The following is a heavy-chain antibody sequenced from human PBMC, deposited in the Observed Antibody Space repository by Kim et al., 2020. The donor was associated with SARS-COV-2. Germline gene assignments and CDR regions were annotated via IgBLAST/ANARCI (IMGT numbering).Heavy chain of an antibody. CDR1: GFTFSSYA. J-gene: IGHJ6*04. D-gene: IGHD3-3*01. CDR2: ISYDGSNK. V-gene: IGHV3-30-3*01. Sequence: GGSLRLSCAASGFTFSSYAMHWVRQAPGKGLEWVAVISYDGSNKYYADSVKGRFTISRDNSKNTLYLQMNSLRAEDTAVYYCARVIMAIYYGIGSRYYDFWSGYLDVWGKGTTVTVSS. CDR3: ARVIMAIYYGIGSRYYDFWSGYLDV.